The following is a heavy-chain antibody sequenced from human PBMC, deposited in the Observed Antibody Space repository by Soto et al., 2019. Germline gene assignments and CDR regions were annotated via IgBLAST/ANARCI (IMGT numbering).Heavy chain of an antibody. CDR1: GFTFSSYA. V-gene: IGHV3-30-3*01. J-gene: IGHJ6*02. Sequence: QVQVVESGGGVVQPGRSLRLSCAASGFTFSSYAMHWVRQAPGKGLEWVAIISYDGSSKYYADSVKGRFTISRDNYKNTLYLQMSSLRADDMAVYFCAREEVSARKHYGMDVWGQGTTVTVSS. CDR2: ISYDGSSK. CDR3: AREEVSARKHYGMDV.